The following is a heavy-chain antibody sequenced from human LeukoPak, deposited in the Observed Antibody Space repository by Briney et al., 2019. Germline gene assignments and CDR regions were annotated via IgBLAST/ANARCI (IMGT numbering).Heavy chain of an antibody. CDR1: GFVFSNYW. D-gene: IGHD7-27*01. CDR3: ATSLGPLTDY. V-gene: IGHV3-7*01. CDR2: IKPDGTEK. Sequence: GGPLRLSCAASGFVFSNYWMSWVRQAPGKGLEWVANIKPDGTEKYYVDSLKGRFTISRDNAKNSLYLQMNSLRVEDTAVYYCATSLGPLTDYWGQGTLVTVSS. J-gene: IGHJ4*02.